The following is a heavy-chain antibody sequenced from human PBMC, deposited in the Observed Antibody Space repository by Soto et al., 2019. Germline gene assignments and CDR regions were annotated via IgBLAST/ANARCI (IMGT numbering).Heavy chain of an antibody. Sequence: QVQLLESGPGLVKPSETLSLTCTVSGGSISSYYWSWIRQPPGKGLEWIGYIYSSGSTNYNPSLKSRVTRSVDTSKHQFSLKLSSVTAANTAVYYFATRYGGGFDYWGQGTLVTVSS. D-gene: IGHD3-10*01. J-gene: IGHJ4*02. CDR2: IYSSGST. CDR1: GGSISSYY. CDR3: ATRYGGGFDY. V-gene: IGHV4-59*08.